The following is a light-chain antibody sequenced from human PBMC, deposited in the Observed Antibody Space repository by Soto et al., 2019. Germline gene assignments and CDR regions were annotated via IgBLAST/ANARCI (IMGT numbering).Light chain of an antibody. J-gene: IGKJ2*01. CDR3: RQFGSSPYT. Sequence: EIVLTQSPGTLSLSPGERATLSCRASQTVSSTYFGWYQQKPGQAPSLLIYGASSRATAIPDRFSGSGSGTDFTLTISRLEPEDSAVYYCRQFGSSPYTFGQGTKLQIK. CDR1: QTVSSTY. V-gene: IGKV3-20*01. CDR2: GAS.